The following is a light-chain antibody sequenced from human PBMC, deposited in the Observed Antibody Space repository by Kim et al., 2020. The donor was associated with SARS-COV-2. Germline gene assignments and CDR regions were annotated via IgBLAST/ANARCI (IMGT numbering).Light chain of an antibody. J-gene: IGLJ1*01. V-gene: IGLV3-19*01. CDR1: SLRSYY. Sequence: AWGQTVRITCQGDSLRSYYASWYQQKPGQAPVLVIYGKNNRPSGIPDRFSGSSSGNTASLTITGAQAEDEADYYCNSRDSSGNHYVFRTGTKVTVL. CDR3: NSRDSSGNHYV. CDR2: GKN.